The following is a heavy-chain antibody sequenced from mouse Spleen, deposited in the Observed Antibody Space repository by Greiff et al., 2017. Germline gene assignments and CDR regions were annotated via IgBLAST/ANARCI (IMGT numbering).Heavy chain of an antibody. D-gene: IGHD2-1*01. CDR1: GFTFSSYG. J-gene: IGHJ4*01. Sequence: EVMLVESGGGLVKPGGSLKLSCAASGFTFSSYGMSWVRQTPEKRLEWVATISGGGSYTYYPDSVKGRFTISRDNAKNNLYLQMSSLRSEDTALYYCARRGGNYRDAMDYWGQGTSVTVSS. CDR2: ISGGGSYT. CDR3: ARRGGNYRDAMDY. V-gene: IGHV5-9-2*01.